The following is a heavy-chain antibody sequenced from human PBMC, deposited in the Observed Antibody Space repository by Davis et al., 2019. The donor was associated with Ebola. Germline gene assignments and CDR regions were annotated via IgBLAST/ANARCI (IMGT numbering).Heavy chain of an antibody. Sequence: GESLKISCAASGFTFGVFNMHWVRQAPGKGLEWVSSISAGGTAPYYADSVKGRFTISRDNSKNTVYLQMDSLRVEDTAVFYCAEGGTNNFLGANWGQGTLVTVSS. CDR3: AEGGTNNFLGAN. CDR1: GFTFGVFN. D-gene: IGHD2-8*01. CDR2: ISAGGTAP. V-gene: IGHV3-23*01. J-gene: IGHJ4*02.